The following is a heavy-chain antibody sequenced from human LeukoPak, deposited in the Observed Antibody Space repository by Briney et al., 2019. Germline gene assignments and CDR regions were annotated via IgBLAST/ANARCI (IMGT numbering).Heavy chain of an antibody. CDR3: ARESGSPDY. Sequence: RESLRLSCAASGFTFSSYNMNWVSQAPGKGLEWVSSNSSNSNYIYCADSVKGRSTISRDNAKNSVYLQVNSLRAEDTALYYCARESGSPDYWGQGTLVTVSS. D-gene: IGHD3-10*01. J-gene: IGHJ4*02. V-gene: IGHV3-21*01. CDR1: GFTFSSYN. CDR2: NSSNSNYI.